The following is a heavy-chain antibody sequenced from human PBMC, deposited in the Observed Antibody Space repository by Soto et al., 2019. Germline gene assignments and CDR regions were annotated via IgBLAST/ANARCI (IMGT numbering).Heavy chain of an antibody. D-gene: IGHD6-6*01. CDR2: IIPIFGTA. CDR1: GGTFSSYA. Sequence: ASVKVSCKASGGTFSSYAISWVRQAPGQGLEWMGGIIPIFGTANYAQKFQGRVTITADKSTSTAYMELSGLRSEDTAVYYCARDSVAARPGFGDYWGQGTLVTVSS. V-gene: IGHV1-69*06. J-gene: IGHJ4*02. CDR3: ARDSVAARPGFGDY.